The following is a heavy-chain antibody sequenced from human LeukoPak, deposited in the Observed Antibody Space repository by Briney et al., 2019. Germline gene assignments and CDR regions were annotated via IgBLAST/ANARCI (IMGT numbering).Heavy chain of an antibody. CDR1: GYTFTSNY. CDR2: IAPSSGTT. V-gene: IGHV1-46*01. CDR3: ARASGSSAVPFDY. J-gene: IGHJ4*02. D-gene: IGHD3-10*01. Sequence: ASVEVSCKASGYTFTSNYMHWVRQAPGQGLGWMGVIAPSSGTTSYAQKFQGRVTMTRDASTSTLYMELSSLTSEDTAVYYCARASGSSAVPFDYWGQGTLVTVSS.